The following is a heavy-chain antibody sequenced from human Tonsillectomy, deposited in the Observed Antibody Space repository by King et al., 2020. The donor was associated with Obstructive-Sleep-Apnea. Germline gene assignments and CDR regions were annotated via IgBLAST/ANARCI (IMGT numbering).Heavy chain of an antibody. CDR1: GYTFTSFD. CDR2: MNPNSGKT. J-gene: IGHJ3*02. Sequence: QLVQSGAEVKKPGASVKGSCKASGYTFTSFDIIWGRQATGQGLEWMGWMNPNSGKTCYAQKFQGRVIMTRNTSINTAYMELSSLRSEDTAIYYCARGSRTFDIWGQGTVVTVSS. V-gene: IGHV1-8*01. D-gene: IGHD1-14*01. CDR3: ARGSRTFDI.